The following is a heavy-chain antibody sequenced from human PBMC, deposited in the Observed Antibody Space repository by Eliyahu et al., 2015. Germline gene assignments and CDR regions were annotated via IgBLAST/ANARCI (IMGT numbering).Heavy chain of an antibody. Sequence: RQAPGQGLEWMGWISAYNGNTNYVQKFQGRVTMTTDTSTSTAYMELGSLRSDDTAVYYCARGGGYSSSWYNYWGQGTLVTVSS. D-gene: IGHD6-13*01. V-gene: IGHV1-18*01. CDR3: ARGGGYSSSWYNY. J-gene: IGHJ4*02. CDR2: ISAYNGNT.